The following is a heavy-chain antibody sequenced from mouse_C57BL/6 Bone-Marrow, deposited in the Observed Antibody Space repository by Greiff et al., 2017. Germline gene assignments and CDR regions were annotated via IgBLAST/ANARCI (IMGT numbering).Heavy chain of an antibody. J-gene: IGHJ3*01. CDR1: GYTFTSYW. CDR2: IDPSDSYT. CDR3: ARQRRLRGFAY. D-gene: IGHD3-2*02. Sequence: QVQLQQPGAELVKPGASVKLSCKASGYTFTSYWMQWVKQRPGQGLEWIGEIDPSDSYTNYNHKFKGKATLTVDTSSSTAYRQLSSLTSEDSAVYYCARQRRLRGFAYWGQGTLVTVSA. V-gene: IGHV1-50*01.